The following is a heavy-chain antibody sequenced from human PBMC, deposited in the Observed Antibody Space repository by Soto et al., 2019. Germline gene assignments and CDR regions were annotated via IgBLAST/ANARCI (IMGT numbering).Heavy chain of an antibody. CDR1: GFTFDDYA. V-gene: IGHV3-9*01. J-gene: IGHJ2*01. Sequence: EVQLVESGGGLVQPGRSLRLSCAASGFTFDDYAMHWVRQAPGKGLEWVSGISWNSGSIGYADSVKGRFTISRDNAKNSLYLQMNSLRPEDTALYYCAKDRVDQWLVGRYFDLWGRGTLVTVSS. CDR3: AKDRVDQWLVGRYFDL. CDR2: ISWNSGSI. D-gene: IGHD6-19*01.